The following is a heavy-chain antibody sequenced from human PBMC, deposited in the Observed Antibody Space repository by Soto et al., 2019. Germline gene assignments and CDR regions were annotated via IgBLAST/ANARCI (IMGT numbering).Heavy chain of an antibody. Sequence: SETLSLTCTVSGGSISSSYWSWIRQPPGKGLEWLAYIYDDGSANYNPSLKSRDTISLDMSKNKFSLKLTSVTAADTAVYYCAREKYCSGGSCRKNWFDPWGQGNLVTVS. D-gene: IGHD2-15*01. J-gene: IGHJ5*02. CDR1: GGSISSSY. V-gene: IGHV4-59*01. CDR3: AREKYCSGGSCRKNWFDP. CDR2: IYDDGSA.